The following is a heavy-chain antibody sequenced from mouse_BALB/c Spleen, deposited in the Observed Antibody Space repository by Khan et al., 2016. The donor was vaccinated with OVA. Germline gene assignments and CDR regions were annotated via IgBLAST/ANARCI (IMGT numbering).Heavy chain of an antibody. CDR2: IDPANGNT. V-gene: IGHV14-3*02. D-gene: IGHD2-10*02. CDR1: GFNIKDTY. J-gene: IGHJ3*01. CDR3: ARDQYGNYPAWCAY. Sequence: VRLQQSGAELVKPGASVKLSCTASGFNIKDTYMHWVKQRPEQGLEWIGRIDPANGNTKYDPKFQGKATITADTSSNTAYLQLSSLTSEDTAVYYCARDQYGNYPAWCAYWGQGTLVTVSA.